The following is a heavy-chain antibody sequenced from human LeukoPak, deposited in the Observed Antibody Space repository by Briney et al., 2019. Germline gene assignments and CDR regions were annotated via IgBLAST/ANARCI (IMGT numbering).Heavy chain of an antibody. CDR3: ARDVVVVPAAIHYGMDV. Sequence: PSETLSLTCAVYGGSFSDYFWGWIRQPPGKGLEWIGEINHSGRTYYNPSLKSRVTISVDTSKNHFSLNLSSVTAADTAVYDCARDVVVVPAAIHYGMDVWGQGTTVTVSS. CDR1: GGSFSDYF. V-gene: IGHV4-34*01. CDR2: INHSGRT. J-gene: IGHJ6*02. D-gene: IGHD2-2*01.